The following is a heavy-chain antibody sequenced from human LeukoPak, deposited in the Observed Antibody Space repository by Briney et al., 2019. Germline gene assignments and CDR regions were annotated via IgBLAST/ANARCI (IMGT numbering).Heavy chain of an antibody. D-gene: IGHD6-13*01. J-gene: IGHJ4*02. CDR2: IYYSGST. CDR1: GGSISSYY. CDR3: ARSKGSWSFDY. Sequence: SETLSLTCTVSGGSISSYYWSWIRQPPGKGLEWIGYIYYSGSTNYNPSLKSRVTISVDTSKNQFSLKLSSATAADTAVYYCARSKGSWSFDYWGQGTLVTVSS. V-gene: IGHV4-59*01.